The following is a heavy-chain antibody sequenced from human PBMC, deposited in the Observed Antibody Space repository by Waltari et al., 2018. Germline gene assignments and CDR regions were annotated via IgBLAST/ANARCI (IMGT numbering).Heavy chain of an antibody. Sequence: QVQLQESGPGLVKPSQTLSLTCTVSGGSISSGSYYWSWIRQPAGKGLEWIGRIYTSGSTNYNPSLKSRVTISVDTSKNQFSLKLSSVTAADTAVYYSARVLMAGWYFDLWGRGTLVTVSS. J-gene: IGHJ2*01. CDR1: GGSISSGSYY. CDR3: ARVLMAGWYFDL. D-gene: IGHD6-19*01. CDR2: IYTSGST. V-gene: IGHV4-61*02.